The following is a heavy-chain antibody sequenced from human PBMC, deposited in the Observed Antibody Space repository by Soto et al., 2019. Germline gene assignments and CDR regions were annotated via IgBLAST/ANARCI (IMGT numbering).Heavy chain of an antibody. CDR3: ARRGSGSYYAY. Sequence: GASLKVSCNASGYTLTGYYMHWVRQAPGQGLEWMGWISAYNDNTNYAQKLQGRVTMTRDTSTSTAYMELNSLRAEDTAVYYCARRGSGSYYAYWGQGTLVTVSS. V-gene: IGHV1-18*04. D-gene: IGHD1-26*01. J-gene: IGHJ4*02. CDR1: GYTLTGYY. CDR2: ISAYNDNT.